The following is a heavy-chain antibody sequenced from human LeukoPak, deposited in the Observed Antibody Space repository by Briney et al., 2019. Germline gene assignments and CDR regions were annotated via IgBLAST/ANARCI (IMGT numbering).Heavy chain of an antibody. Sequence: GGSLRLSCAASGFTFSNAWMSWARQAPGKGLERVGRIKSKTDGGTTDYAAPVKGRFTISRDDSKNTLYLQMNSLKTEDTAVYYCTTPYYDFWTGGDYWGQGTLVTVSS. CDR1: GFTFSNAW. CDR3: TTPYYDFWTGGDY. J-gene: IGHJ4*02. D-gene: IGHD3-3*01. CDR2: IKSKTDGGTT. V-gene: IGHV3-15*01.